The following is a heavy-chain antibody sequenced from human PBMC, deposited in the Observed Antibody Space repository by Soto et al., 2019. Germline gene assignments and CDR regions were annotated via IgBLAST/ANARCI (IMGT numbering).Heavy chain of an antibody. D-gene: IGHD3-9*01. Sequence: SETLSLTCTVSGDSVSSGSFYWNWIRQPPGKGLEWIGYIYYSGSTNYNPSLKSRVTISVDTSTSTAYMELRSLRSDDTAVYYCARDVLRYFPRLAPWGQGTLVTVSS. CDR3: ARDVLRYFPRLAP. V-gene: IGHV4-61*01. J-gene: IGHJ5*02. CDR1: GDSVSSGSFY. CDR2: IYYSGST.